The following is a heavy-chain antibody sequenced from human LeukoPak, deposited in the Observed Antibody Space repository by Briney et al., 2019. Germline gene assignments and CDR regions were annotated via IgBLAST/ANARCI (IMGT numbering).Heavy chain of an antibody. CDR3: ARGGFYCGGDCYVDY. CDR1: GGSLSPYY. V-gene: IGHV4-34*01. J-gene: IGHJ4*02. CDR2: INHSGST. Sequence: SETLSLTCAVYGGSLSPYYWSWIRQPPGKGLEWIGEINHSGSTNYNPSLKSRVTISVDTSKNQFSLRLSSVTAADTAVYYCARGGFYCGGDCYVDYWGQGTLVTVSS. D-gene: IGHD2-21*02.